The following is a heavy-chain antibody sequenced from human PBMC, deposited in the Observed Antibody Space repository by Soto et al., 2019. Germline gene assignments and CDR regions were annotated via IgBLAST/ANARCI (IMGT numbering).Heavy chain of an antibody. J-gene: IGHJ6*03. CDR3: ARRARPDFYYMDV. CDR2: ISSNGVGT. V-gene: IGHV3-64*01. Sequence: GGSPRLSCAASGFTLSGYAMDGVRQAPGKGLEYVSGISSNGVGTYYANSVQGRFTISRDNSKNTVYLQMGSLRPEDMAVYYCARRARPDFYYMDVWGKGTTVTVSS. CDR1: GFTLSGYA. D-gene: IGHD6-6*01.